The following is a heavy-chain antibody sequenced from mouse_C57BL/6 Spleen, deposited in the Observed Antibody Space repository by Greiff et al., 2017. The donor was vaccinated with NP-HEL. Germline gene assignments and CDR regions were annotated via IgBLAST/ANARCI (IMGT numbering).Heavy chain of an antibody. V-gene: IGHV1-55*01. J-gene: IGHJ3*01. Sequence: QVQLQQSGAELVKPGASVKMSCKASGYTFTSYWITWVKQRPGQGLEWIGDIYPGSGSTNYNEKFKSKATLTVDTSSSTAYMQLSSLTSEDSAVYYCAREGHYYGSSYEFAYWGQGTLVTVSA. CDR2: IYPGSGST. CDR1: GYTFTSYW. D-gene: IGHD1-1*01. CDR3: AREGHYYGSSYEFAY.